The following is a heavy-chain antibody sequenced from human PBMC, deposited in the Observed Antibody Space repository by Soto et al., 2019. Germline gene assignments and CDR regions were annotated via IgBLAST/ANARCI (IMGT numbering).Heavy chain of an antibody. Sequence: QLQLRESGPGLVKPSETLSPTCTVSGGPIKTSSFYWGWIRQSPGKGLEWIGSIYYSGRTYFNPSLNSRVTISVDASKNQYSLELTSMTAADTAVYYCARPKTGLSPTDWFDPWGQGILVTVSS. CDR2: IYYSGRT. V-gene: IGHV4-39*01. CDR3: ARPKTGLSPTDWFDP. D-gene: IGHD3-9*01. CDR1: GGPIKTSSFY. J-gene: IGHJ5*02.